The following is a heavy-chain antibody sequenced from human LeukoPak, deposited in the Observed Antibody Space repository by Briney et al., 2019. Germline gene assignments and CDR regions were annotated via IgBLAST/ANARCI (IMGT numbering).Heavy chain of an antibody. V-gene: IGHV3-30*18. CDR3: AKDPGSAGSY. CDR1: GITFSSYG. D-gene: IGHD1-14*01. J-gene: IGHJ4*02. CDR2: ISYDGSNK. Sequence: GGSLRLSCAASGITFSSYGMHWVRQAPGKGLEWVAVISYDGSNKYYADSVKGRFTISRDNSKNTLYLQMNSLRAEDTAVYYCAKDPGSAGSYWGQGTLVTVSS.